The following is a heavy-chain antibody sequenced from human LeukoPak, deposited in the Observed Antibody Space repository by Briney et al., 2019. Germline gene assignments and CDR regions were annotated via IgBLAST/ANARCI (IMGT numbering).Heavy chain of an antibody. CDR3: ARLQGYDYGSGSSFWFDY. Sequence: PSETLSLTCAVYGGSFSGYYWSWIRQPPGKGLECIGEINHSGSTNYNPSLKSRVTISVDTSKNQFSLKLSSVTAADTAVYYCARLQGYDYGSGSSFWFDYWGQGTLVTVSS. V-gene: IGHV4-34*01. CDR1: GGSFSGYY. D-gene: IGHD3-10*01. CDR2: INHSGST. J-gene: IGHJ4*02.